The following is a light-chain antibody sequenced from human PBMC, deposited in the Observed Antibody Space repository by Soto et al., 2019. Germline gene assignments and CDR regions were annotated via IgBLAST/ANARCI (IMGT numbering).Light chain of an antibody. CDR2: GAS. J-gene: IGKJ2*01. CDR3: QQYGGAPPEYP. V-gene: IGKV3-20*01. CDR1: QTVSGSH. Sequence: IVLTQSPGTLSLSPGERATLSCRASQTVSGSHLAWYQQKPGQAPRLIIYGASTRPTGIPDRFSGSGSGTDFTLTSTRLEPEDFAVYYCQQYGGAPPEYPFGQGTKLEIK.